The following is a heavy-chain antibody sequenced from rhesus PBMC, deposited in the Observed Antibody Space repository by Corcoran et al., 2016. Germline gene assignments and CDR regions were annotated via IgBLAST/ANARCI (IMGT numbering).Heavy chain of an antibody. V-gene: IGHV4S10*01. CDR3: ARGGIGGSYYYFDY. CDR1: GGSISDSYR. CDR2: IYGSSTNT. Sequence: QVQLQESGPGVVKPLETLFLTCAVSGGSISDSYRWSWIRQPPGKGLEWIGYIYGSSTNTNYNPSLKSRVTISKDTSKNQLSLKLSSVTAADTAVYYCARGGIGGSYYYFDYWGQGVLVTVSS. D-gene: IGHD3-16*01. J-gene: IGHJ4*01.